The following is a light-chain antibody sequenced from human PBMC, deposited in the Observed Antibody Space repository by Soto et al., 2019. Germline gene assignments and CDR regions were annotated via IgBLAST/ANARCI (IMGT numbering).Light chain of an antibody. CDR2: GAS. V-gene: IGKV3-15*01. Sequence: EVVMTQSPATLSVSPGERATLSCRASQSVRSNLAWYQQKPSQAPRLLIYGASTRATGIPARFSGSVSGTEFTLTISSLQSEDFAVYYCQQYNNWPPWTFGQGTKVEIK. CDR3: QQYNNWPPWT. J-gene: IGKJ1*01. CDR1: QSVRSN.